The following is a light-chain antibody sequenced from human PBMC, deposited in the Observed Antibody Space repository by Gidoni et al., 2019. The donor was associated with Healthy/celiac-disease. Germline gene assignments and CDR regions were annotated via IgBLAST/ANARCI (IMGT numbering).Light chain of an antibody. CDR1: SSDVGGYNY. CDR2: DVS. V-gene: IGLV2-11*01. CDR3: CSYAGSVV. Sequence: QSALTQPRSVSGSPGQSVNISCTGTSSDVGGYNYVSWYQQHPGKAPKLMIYDVSKRPSGVPDRFSGSKSGNTASLTISGLQAEDEADYYCCSYAGSVVFGGGTKLTVL. J-gene: IGLJ2*01.